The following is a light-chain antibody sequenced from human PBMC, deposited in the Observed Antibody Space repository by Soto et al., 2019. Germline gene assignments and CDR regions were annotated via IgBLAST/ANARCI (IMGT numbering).Light chain of an antibody. V-gene: IGLV2-11*01. CDR3: CSYAGSYTWV. Sequence: QSALTLPRSVSGSPGQSVTISCTGTSSDVGDYNYVSWYQQHPGKAPKLLIYAVNMRPSGVPDRFSGSKSGNTASLTISGLQAEDEADYSCCSYAGSYTWVFGGGTKLTVL. CDR1: SSDVGDYNY. J-gene: IGLJ3*02. CDR2: AVN.